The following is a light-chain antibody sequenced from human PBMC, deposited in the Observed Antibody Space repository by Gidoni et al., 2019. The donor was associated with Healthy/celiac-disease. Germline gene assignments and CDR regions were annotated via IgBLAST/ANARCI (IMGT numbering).Light chain of an antibody. CDR1: RSKIGSNT. J-gene: IGLJ3*02. CDR2: SNN. Sequence: QSVLTQPPSASGTPGQRGTISCSGSRSKIGSNTVKLYQQLPGTAPKPLIYSNNQRPSGVPDRFSGSKSGTSASLAISGLQSEDEADYYCAAWDDSLNVFGGGTKLTVL. CDR3: AAWDDSLNV. V-gene: IGLV1-44*01.